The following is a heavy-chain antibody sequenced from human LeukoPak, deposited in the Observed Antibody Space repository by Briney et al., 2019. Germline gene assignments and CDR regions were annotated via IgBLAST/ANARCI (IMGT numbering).Heavy chain of an antibody. CDR3: TRALYCSGGSCWPFDY. J-gene: IGHJ4*02. D-gene: IGHD2-15*01. CDR1: GFTFGDYA. CDR2: IRSKAYGGTT. Sequence: GGSLRLSCTASGFTFGDYAMSWVRQAPGKGLEWVGFIRSKAYGGTTEYAASVKGRFTISRDDSKSIAYLQMNSLKTEDTAVYDCTRALYCSGGSCWPFDYWGQGTLVTVSS. V-gene: IGHV3-49*04.